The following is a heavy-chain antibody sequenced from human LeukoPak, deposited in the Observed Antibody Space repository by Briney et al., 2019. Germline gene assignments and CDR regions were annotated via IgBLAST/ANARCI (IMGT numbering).Heavy chain of an antibody. CDR2: IYYSGST. Sequence: PSETLSLTCTVSGGSISSSSYYWGWIRQPPGKGLEWIGSIYYSGSTYYNPSLKSRVSISVDTSKNQFSLKLSSVTAADTAVYNCARHEEAVAGKHFDYWGQGTLVTVSS. D-gene: IGHD6-19*01. V-gene: IGHV4-39*01. CDR3: ARHEEAVAGKHFDY. CDR1: GGSISSSSYY. J-gene: IGHJ4*02.